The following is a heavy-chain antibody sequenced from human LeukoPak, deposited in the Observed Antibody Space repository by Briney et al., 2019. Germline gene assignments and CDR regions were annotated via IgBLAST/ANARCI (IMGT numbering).Heavy chain of an antibody. J-gene: IGHJ3*02. D-gene: IGHD3-3*01. CDR3: AKDPDDFPI. V-gene: IGHV3-30*02. Sequence: GGSLRLSCAVSGFTFSSYEMNWVRQAPGKGLEWVAFIRYDGSNKYYADSVKGRFTISRDNSKNTLYLQMNSLRAEDTAVYYCAKDPDDFPIWGQGTMVTVSS. CDR2: IRYDGSNK. CDR1: GFTFSSYE.